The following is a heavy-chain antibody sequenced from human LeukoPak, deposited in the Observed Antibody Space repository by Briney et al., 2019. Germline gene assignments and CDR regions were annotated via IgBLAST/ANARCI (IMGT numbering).Heavy chain of an antibody. J-gene: IGHJ3*02. D-gene: IGHD3-9*01. V-gene: IGHV4-39*07. CDR3: ARDSGPLRYFDWFYGEFGAFDI. Sequence: PSETLSLTCTVSGSSSSSGSYYWGWIRQSPGKGLEWIGTIYYSGSTYYSPSLKSRVTISVDTSKNQFSLKLSSVTAADTAVYYCARDSGPLRYFDWFYGEFGAFDIWGQGTMVTVSS. CDR2: IYYSGST. CDR1: GSSSSSGSYY.